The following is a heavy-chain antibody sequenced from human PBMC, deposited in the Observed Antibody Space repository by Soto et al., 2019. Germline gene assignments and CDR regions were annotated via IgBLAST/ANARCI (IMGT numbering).Heavy chain of an antibody. V-gene: IGHV3-74*01. CDR1: GFTFSSSW. CDR2: VSGDGSST. Sequence: GGSLRLSCAASGFTFSSSWMHWVRQAPGKGLVWVSRVSGDGSSTNYADSVKGRFTISRDNSKNTLYLQMNSLRAEDTAVYYCSRDFHRYYYDSSGPYYYGMDVWGQGTTVTV. CDR3: SRDFHRYYYDSSGPYYYGMDV. J-gene: IGHJ6*02. D-gene: IGHD3-22*01.